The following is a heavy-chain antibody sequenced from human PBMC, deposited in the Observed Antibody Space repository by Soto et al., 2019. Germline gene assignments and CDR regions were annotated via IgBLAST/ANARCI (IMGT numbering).Heavy chain of an antibody. Sequence: LEILSLRCTVAGGTSVSYDWRWILQHPGKGLEWIGYIYYSGSTNYNPSLKSRVTISVDTSKNQFSLKLSSVTAADTAVYYCARDPHTIFGVVPPPGYFAYRGQGTLVTVSS. CDR3: ARDPHTIFGVVPPPGYFAY. J-gene: IGHJ4*02. D-gene: IGHD3-3*01. V-gene: IGHV4-59*12. CDR1: GGTSVSYD. CDR2: IYYSGST.